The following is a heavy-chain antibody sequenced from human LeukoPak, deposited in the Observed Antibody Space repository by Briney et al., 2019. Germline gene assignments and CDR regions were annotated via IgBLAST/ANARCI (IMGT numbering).Heavy chain of an antibody. CDR2: ISAYNGNT. D-gene: IGHD3-22*01. J-gene: IGHJ3*02. CDR3: ARDLDTMIVVVHDAFDI. Sequence: ASVKVSCKASGGAFSSYTITWVRQAPGQGLEWMGWISAYNGNTNYAQKLQGRVTMTTDTSTSTAYMELRSLRSDDTAVYYCARDLDTMIVVVHDAFDIWGQGTMVTVSS. V-gene: IGHV1-18*01. CDR1: GGAFSSYT.